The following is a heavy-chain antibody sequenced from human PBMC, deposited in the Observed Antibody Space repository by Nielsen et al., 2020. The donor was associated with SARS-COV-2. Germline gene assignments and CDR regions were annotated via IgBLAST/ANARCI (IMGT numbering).Heavy chain of an antibody. CDR1: GGTFSTYS. V-gene: IGHV1-69*02. CDR3: ARTGFGGLDV. Sequence: SVKVSCKASGGTFSTYSISWVRQAPGQGLEWVGRIVPLLSRTDYAQKFQGRVTFTADKSSTTAYMDLANLRSEGTAVVYCARTGFGGLDVWGQGTTVTVSS. CDR2: IVPLLSRT. J-gene: IGHJ6*02. D-gene: IGHD1-1*01.